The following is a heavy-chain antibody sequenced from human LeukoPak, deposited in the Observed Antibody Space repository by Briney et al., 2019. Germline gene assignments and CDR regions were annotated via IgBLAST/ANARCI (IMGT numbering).Heavy chain of an antibody. D-gene: IGHD1-1*01. Sequence: GGSLRLSCAASGFTFSRYTMNWVRQAPGKGLEWVPSISSSSSYIYYTDSVKGRFTISRNNAKNSLYLQMNSLRAEDTAVYYCARDPWTTSHYMDVWGKGTTVTVYS. CDR2: ISSSSSYI. CDR1: GFTFSRYT. J-gene: IGHJ6*03. CDR3: ARDPWTTSHYMDV. V-gene: IGHV3-21*06.